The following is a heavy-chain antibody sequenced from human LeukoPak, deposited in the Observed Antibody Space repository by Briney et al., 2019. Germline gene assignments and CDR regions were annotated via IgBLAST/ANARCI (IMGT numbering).Heavy chain of an antibody. CDR2: INPNSGGT. D-gene: IGHD4-17*01. J-gene: IGHJ5*02. CDR1: GYTFTGYY. CDR3: ARGDNYGDYGNWFDP. V-gene: IGHV1-2*02. Sequence: GASVKVSCKASGYTFTGYYMHWVRQAPGQGLEWMGWINPNSGGTNYAQKFQGRVTMTRDTSIGTAYMELSRLRSDDTAVYYCARGDNYGDYGNWFDPWGQGTLVTVSS.